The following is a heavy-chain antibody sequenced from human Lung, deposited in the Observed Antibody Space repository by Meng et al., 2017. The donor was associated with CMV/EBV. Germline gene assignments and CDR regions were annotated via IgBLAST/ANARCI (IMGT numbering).Heavy chain of an antibody. Sequence: GESXKISXAASGFSFSDYYMSWIRQAPGKGLEWVSYISSTGSSIYYADSVKGRFTISRDNAKNSLYLQMNSLRAEDTAMYYCARDPRPGAYYFGMDVWGQGTTVTVSS. CDR1: GFSFSDYY. J-gene: IGHJ6*02. D-gene: IGHD6-6*01. CDR2: ISSTGSSI. V-gene: IGHV3-11*04. CDR3: ARDPRPGAYYFGMDV.